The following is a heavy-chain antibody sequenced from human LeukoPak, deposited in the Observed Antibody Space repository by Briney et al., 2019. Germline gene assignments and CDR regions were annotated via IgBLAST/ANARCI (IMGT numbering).Heavy chain of an antibody. CDR3: ARQPGEPYVGADWFDP. CDR2: IYDSGSI. CDR1: GGSMSSSNW. V-gene: IGHV4-4*02. D-gene: IGHD1-26*01. Sequence: SGTLSLTCGVSGGSMSSSNWWSWVRQPPGKGLEWIGEIYDSGSINYNPSLKSRVTVSVEKSKHQFSLKLSSVTAADTAVYYCARQPGEPYVGADWFDPWGQGTLVTVSS. J-gene: IGHJ5*02.